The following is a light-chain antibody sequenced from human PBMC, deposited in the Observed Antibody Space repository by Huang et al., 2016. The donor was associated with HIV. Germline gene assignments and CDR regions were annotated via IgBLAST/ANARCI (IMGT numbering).Light chain of an antibody. CDR3: QQYNNWPRT. Sequence: EIVMTQSPATLSVSPGERATLSCRASQSVSSNLAWYQQKPGQAPRLRIYAASTRATGIPARFSGSGSETEFTLTISSLQSEDFAVYYCQQYNNWPRTFGQGTKVEIK. V-gene: IGKV3-15*01. CDR1: QSVSSN. J-gene: IGKJ1*01. CDR2: AAS.